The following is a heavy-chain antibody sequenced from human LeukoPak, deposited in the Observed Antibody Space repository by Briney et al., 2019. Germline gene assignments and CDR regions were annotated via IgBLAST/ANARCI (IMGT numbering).Heavy chain of an antibody. V-gene: IGHV4-30-4*01. J-gene: IGHJ5*02. D-gene: IGHD3-10*01. CDR2: IYYSGST. Sequence: PSQTLSLTCTVSGGSISSGDYYWSWIRQPPGKGLEWIGYIYYSGSTYYNPSLKSRVTISVDTSKNQFSLKLSSVTAADTAVYYCAGDHYGSGSYYPHNWFDPWGQGTLVTVSS. CDR3: AGDHYGSGSYYPHNWFDP. CDR1: GGSISSGDYY.